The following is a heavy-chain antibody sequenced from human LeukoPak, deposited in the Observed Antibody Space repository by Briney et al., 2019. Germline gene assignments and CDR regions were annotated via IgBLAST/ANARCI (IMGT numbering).Heavy chain of an antibody. Sequence: GGSLRLSCAASGFTFSSYAMSWVRQAPGKGLEWVSAIGGSGGSTYYADSVKGRFTISRDNSKNTLYLQMNSLRAEDTAVYYCAKGVSGWPYYFDYWGQGTLVTVSS. J-gene: IGHJ4*02. D-gene: IGHD6-19*01. V-gene: IGHV3-23*01. CDR3: AKGVSGWPYYFDY. CDR2: IGGSGGST. CDR1: GFTFSSYA.